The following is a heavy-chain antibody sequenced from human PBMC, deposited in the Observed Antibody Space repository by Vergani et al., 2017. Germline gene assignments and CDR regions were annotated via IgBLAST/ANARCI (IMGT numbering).Heavy chain of an antibody. CDR2: ISSSSSYI. CDR1: GFTFSSYR. V-gene: IGHV3-21*01. Sequence: EVQLVESGGGLVKTGGSLRLSCAASGFTFSSYRMNWVRQAPGKGLEGVSSISSSSSYIYYADSVKGRVTISRDNAKNTLDLQMNSLRAEDTAVYYCARFAMMGYGMDVWGQGTTVTVSS. J-gene: IGHJ6*02. D-gene: IGHD2-2*01. CDR3: ARFAMMGYGMDV.